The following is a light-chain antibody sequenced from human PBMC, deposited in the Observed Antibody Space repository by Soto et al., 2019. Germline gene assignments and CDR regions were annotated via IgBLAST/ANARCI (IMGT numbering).Light chain of an antibody. CDR3: QQYNNWPQT. Sequence: EIVMTQSPATLSVSLGERATLSCRASQSVSSNLAWYQQKPGQAPRLLIYDASTRATGIPARFSGSGSGTEFTLTISSLHAEDFAVYYCQQYNNWPQTFGQGTKVEIK. CDR2: DAS. CDR1: QSVSSN. V-gene: IGKV3-15*01. J-gene: IGKJ1*01.